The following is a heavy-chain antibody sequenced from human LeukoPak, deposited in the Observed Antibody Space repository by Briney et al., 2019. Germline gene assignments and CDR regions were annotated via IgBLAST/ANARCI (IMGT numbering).Heavy chain of an antibody. CDR2: IYHSGST. CDR3: ARVVVVAATSWFDP. V-gene: IGHV4-38-2*01. J-gene: IGHJ5*02. D-gene: IGHD2-15*01. CDR1: GYSISSGYY. Sequence: SETLSLTCAVSGYSISSGYYWGWIRQPPGKGLEWIESIYHSGSTYYNPSLKSRVTISVDTSKNQFSLKLSSVTAADTAVYYCARVVVVAATSWFDPWGQGTLVTVSS.